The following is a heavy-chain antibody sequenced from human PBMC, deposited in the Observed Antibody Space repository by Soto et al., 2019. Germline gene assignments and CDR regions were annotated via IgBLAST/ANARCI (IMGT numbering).Heavy chain of an antibody. Sequence: GGSLRLSCAVSGFNLRNYEMNWFRQVPGKGLEWISKISGSNNNIYYADSVQGRFTISRDDANNVLFLQMNSLRGEDTATYHCATEELCGADCYFFKHWGQGTLVTVSS. CDR1: GFNLRNYE. CDR3: ATEELCGADCYFFKH. J-gene: IGHJ4*02. CDR2: ISGSNNNI. V-gene: IGHV3-48*03. D-gene: IGHD2-21*02.